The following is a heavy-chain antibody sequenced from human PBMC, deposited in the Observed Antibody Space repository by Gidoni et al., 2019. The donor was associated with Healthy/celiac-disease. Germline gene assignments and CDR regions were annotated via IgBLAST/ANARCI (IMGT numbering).Heavy chain of an antibody. V-gene: IGHV1-69*01. CDR2: IIPIFGTA. CDR3: ARDYYYYDSSGYYPFKLDY. D-gene: IGHD3-22*01. CDR1: GGTFSSYA. J-gene: IGHJ4*02. Sequence: QVQLVQSGAEVKKPGSSVKVSCKASGGTFSSYAISWVRQAPGQGLEWMGGIIPIFGTANYAQKFQGRVTITADESTSTAYMELSSLRSEDTAVYYCARDYYYYDSSGYYPFKLDYWGQGTLVTVSS.